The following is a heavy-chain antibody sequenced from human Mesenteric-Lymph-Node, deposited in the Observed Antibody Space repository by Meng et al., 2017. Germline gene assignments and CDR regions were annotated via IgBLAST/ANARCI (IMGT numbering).Heavy chain of an antibody. D-gene: IGHD2-21*01. CDR2: ISSSSNYI. V-gene: IGHV3-21*01. CDR3: ARDSRIHYH. Sequence: VQLVVSGGGVVQPGTSLRLSCAASGFTFSTYTMHWIRQPPGKGLEWVSSISSSSNYIYYADSLKGRFTISRDNAKSSLYLQINSLKADDTALYYCARDSRIHYHWGQGTLVTVSS. CDR1: GFTFSTYT. J-gene: IGHJ4*02.